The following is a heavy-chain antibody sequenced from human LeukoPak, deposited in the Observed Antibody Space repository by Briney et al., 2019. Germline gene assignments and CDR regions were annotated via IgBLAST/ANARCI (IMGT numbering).Heavy chain of an antibody. CDR3: ARGPTPETYYYGSGSYLNFDY. CDR1: GGTFSSYA. D-gene: IGHD3-10*01. J-gene: IGHJ4*02. V-gene: IGHV1-69*13. Sequence: SVKVSCKASGGTFSSYAISWVRQAPGQGLEWMGGIIPIFGTANYAQKFQGRVTITADESTSTAYMELSSLRSEDTAVYYCARGPTPETYYYGSGSYLNFDYWGQGTLVTVSS. CDR2: IIPIFGTA.